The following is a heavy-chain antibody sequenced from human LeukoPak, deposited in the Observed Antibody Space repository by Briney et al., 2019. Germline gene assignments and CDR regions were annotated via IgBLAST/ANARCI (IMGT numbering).Heavy chain of an antibody. V-gene: IGHV3-20*04. J-gene: IGHJ5*02. CDR3: ERSTRTSRKFDP. Sequence: GGSLRLSCAASGFTFDDYGMNWVRQAPGKGLEWVSGINWNGGSTGYADSVKGRFTISRDNAKNSLYLQMNSLRAEDTALYYCERSTRTSRKFDPWGQGTLVTVSS. CDR2: INWNGGST. CDR1: GFTFDDYG. D-gene: IGHD1-26*01.